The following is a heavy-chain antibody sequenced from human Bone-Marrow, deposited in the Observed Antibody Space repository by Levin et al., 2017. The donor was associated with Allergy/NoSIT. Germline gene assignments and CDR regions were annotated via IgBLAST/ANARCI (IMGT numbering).Heavy chain of an antibody. J-gene: IGHJ4*01. CDR2: ICNSGTT. V-gene: IGHV4-39*01. D-gene: IGHD3-10*01. CDR1: GDSINNTNYC. CDR3: ARPSTTIRGIIITNFDY. Sequence: SQTLSLTCTVSGDSINNTNYCWAWIRQPPGKGLEWIGSICNSGTTYYSPSLKSRVTLSVETSKNQFSLKLSSMTSADTAVYFCARPSTTIRGIIITNFDYWGHGTRSPSP.